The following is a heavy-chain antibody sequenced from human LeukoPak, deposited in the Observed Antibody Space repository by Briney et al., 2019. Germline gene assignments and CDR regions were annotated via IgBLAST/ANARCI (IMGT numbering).Heavy chain of an antibody. V-gene: IGHV3-30*02. CDR3: AKDESGGGWLGELLPYYYYYGMDV. J-gene: IGHJ6*02. Sequence: GGSLRLSCAASGFTFSSYGMHWVRQAPGKGLEWVAFIRYDGSNKYYADSVKGRFTISRDNSKNTLYLQMNSLRAEDTAVYYCAKDESGGGWLGELLPYYYYYGMDVWGQGTTVTVSS. CDR2: IRYDGSNK. CDR1: GFTFSSYG. D-gene: IGHD3-10*01.